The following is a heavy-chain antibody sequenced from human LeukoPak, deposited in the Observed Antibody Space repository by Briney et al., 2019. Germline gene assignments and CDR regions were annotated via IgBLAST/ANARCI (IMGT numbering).Heavy chain of an antibody. D-gene: IGHD5-12*01. CDR3: ARHGEGYKWLRSSSVNWFDP. CDR1: GYSISSGYY. Sequence: PSETLSLTCAVSGYSISSGYYWGWIRQPPGQGLEWIGSIYHSGSTYYNPSLKSRVTISVDTSKNQFSLKLSSVTAADTAVYYCARHGEGYKWLRSSSVNWFDPWGQGTLVTVSS. V-gene: IGHV4-38-2*01. CDR2: IYHSGST. J-gene: IGHJ5*02.